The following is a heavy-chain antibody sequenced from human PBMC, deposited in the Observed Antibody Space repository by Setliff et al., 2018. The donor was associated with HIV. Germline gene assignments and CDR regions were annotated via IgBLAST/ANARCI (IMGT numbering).Heavy chain of an antibody. Sequence: ASETLSLTCTVSGGSISSSSYYWGWIRQPPGKGLEWIGSIYYSGSTHYNPSLKSRVTIFVDTSKNQFSLRLSSVTAADTAVYYCAREDSYSYGYNYFDYWGQGTLVTVSS. CDR3: AREDSYSYGYNYFDY. J-gene: IGHJ4*02. V-gene: IGHV4-39*02. CDR1: GGSISSSSYY. CDR2: IYYSGST. D-gene: IGHD5-18*01.